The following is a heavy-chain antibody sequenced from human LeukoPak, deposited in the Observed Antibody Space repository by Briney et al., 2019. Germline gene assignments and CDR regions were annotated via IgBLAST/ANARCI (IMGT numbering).Heavy chain of an antibody. CDR1: GGSISSHY. CDR3: ARARAARLRAYYYYYMDV. D-gene: IGHD6-6*01. V-gene: IGHV4-59*11. J-gene: IGHJ6*03. Sequence: SETLSLTCTVSGGSISSHYWSWIRQPPGKGLEWIGYIYYRGSTNYNPSLKSRVTISVDTSKNQFSLKLSSVTAADTAVYYCARARAARLRAYYYYYMDVWGKGTTVTVSS. CDR2: IYYRGST.